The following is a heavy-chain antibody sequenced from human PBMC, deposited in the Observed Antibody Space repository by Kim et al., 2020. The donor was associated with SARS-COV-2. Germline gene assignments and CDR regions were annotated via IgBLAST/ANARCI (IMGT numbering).Heavy chain of an antibody. CDR2: IYPGDSDT. J-gene: IGHJ6*02. CDR1: GYSFTSYW. CDR3: ARYLGWEPFYYGMDV. D-gene: IGHD1-26*01. V-gene: IGHV5-51*01. Sequence: GESLKISCKGSGYSFTSYWIGWVRQMPGKGLEWMGIIYPGDSDTRYSPSFQGQVTISADKSISTAYLQWSSLKASDTAMYYCARYLGWEPFYYGMDVWGQGTTVTVSS.